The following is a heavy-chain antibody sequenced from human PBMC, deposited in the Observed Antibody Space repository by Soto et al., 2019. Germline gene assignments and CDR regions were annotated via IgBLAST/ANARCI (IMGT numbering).Heavy chain of an antibody. CDR3: ARADYDTSGYYFDY. CDR2: ISRSSSSM. CDR1: GCTFSSYS. Sequence: PGGSLRVSCAAAGCTFSSYSRNWVRQTPGKGLEWVSYISRSSSSMYYADSVRGRFTISRDNAYNSLYLQMNSLRDEDTAVYYCARADYDTSGYYFDYWGQGALVTVSS. V-gene: IGHV3-48*02. J-gene: IGHJ4*02. D-gene: IGHD3-22*01.